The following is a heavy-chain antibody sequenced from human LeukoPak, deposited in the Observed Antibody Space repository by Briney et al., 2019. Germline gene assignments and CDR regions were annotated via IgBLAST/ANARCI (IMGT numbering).Heavy chain of an antibody. Sequence: PGGSLRLSCAASGFTFSSYAMSWVRQAPGKGLEWVSAISDSGGSTYYADSVRGRFTIARANSKNTLYLQRTSLRAEATAEYYCAKGRYSYGILLFDYWGQGTLVTVSS. J-gene: IGHJ4*02. D-gene: IGHD5-18*01. CDR2: ISDSGGST. CDR1: GFTFSSYA. CDR3: AKGRYSYGILLFDY. V-gene: IGHV3-23*01.